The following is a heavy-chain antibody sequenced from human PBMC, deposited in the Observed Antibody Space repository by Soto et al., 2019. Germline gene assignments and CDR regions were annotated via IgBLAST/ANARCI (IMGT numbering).Heavy chain of an antibody. CDR1: GFTFSSYA. CDR2: ISSNGGST. D-gene: IGHD4-17*01. V-gene: IGHV3-64D*08. Sequence: GGSLRLSCSASGFTFSSYAMHWVRQAPGKGLEYVSAISSNGGSTYYADSVKGRFTISRDNSKNTLYLQMSSLRAEDTAVYYCVKGSNGVTVTTYAFDYWGQGTLVTVSS. CDR3: VKGSNGVTVTTYAFDY. J-gene: IGHJ4*02.